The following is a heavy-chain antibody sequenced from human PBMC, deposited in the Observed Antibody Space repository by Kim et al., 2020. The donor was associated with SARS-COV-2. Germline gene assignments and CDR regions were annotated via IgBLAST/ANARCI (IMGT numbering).Heavy chain of an antibody. CDR1: GFTFSSYG. J-gene: IGHJ4*02. CDR3: AKGWIQLWSPFDY. V-gene: IGHV3-33*06. D-gene: IGHD5-18*01. CDR2: IWYDGSNK. Sequence: GSLRLSCAASGFTFSSYGMHWVRQAPGKGLEWVAVIWYDGSNKYYADSVKGRFTISRDNSKNTLYLQMNSLRAEDTAVYYCAKGWIQLWSPFDYWGQGT.